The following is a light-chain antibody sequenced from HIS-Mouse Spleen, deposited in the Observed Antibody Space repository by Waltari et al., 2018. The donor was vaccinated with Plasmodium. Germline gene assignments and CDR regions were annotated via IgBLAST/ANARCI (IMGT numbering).Light chain of an antibody. CDR3: QQCNSYPLT. J-gene: IGKJ4*01. CDR2: DAY. Sequence: AIQLTQPPSSLSASVGARVTIPCRASQGSSSALAWYQQKPGKAPKRLIYDAYRLESGVPSRCSGSGSGTDFTLTISSLQPEDCATYYCQQCNSYPLTFGGGTKGEIK. V-gene: IGKV1-13*02. CDR1: QGSSSA.